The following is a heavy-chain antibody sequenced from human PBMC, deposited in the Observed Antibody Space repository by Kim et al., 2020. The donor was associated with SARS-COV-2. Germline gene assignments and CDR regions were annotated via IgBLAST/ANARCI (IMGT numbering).Heavy chain of an antibody. CDR3: AKNYGASVSYDF. CDR2: ISPASNTV. CDR1: GFIFSSSA. J-gene: IGHJ4*02. Sequence: GGSLRLSCEASGFIFSSSAMTWVRQAPGKGLEWVSAISPASNTVYYADAVKGRFTTSRDNPKSTVFLHMNILRAEDTAIYYCAKNYGASVSYDFWGQGTL. V-gene: IGHV3-23*01. D-gene: IGHD4-17*01.